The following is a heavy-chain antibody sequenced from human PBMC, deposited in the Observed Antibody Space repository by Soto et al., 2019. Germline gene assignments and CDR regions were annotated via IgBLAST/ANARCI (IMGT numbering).Heavy chain of an antibody. D-gene: IGHD2-2*02. J-gene: IGHJ4*02. V-gene: IGHV3-23*01. CDR3: AKESVVVPAAILNYFDY. Sequence: PGGSLRLSCAASGFTFSSYAMSWVRQAPGKGLEWVSAISGSGGSTYYADSVKGRFTISRDNSKNTLYLQMNSLRAEDTAVYYCAKESVVVPAAILNYFDYWGQGTLVTVSS. CDR2: ISGSGGST. CDR1: GFTFSSYA.